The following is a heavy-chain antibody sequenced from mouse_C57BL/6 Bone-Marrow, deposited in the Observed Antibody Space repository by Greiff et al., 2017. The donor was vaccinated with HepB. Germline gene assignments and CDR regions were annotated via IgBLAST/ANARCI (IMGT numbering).Heavy chain of an antibody. CDR1: GYTFTSYW. D-gene: IGHD1-1*01. J-gene: IGHJ2*01. CDR3: ARRALRALYFDY. V-gene: IGHV1-55*01. Sequence: QVHVKQPGAELVKPGASVKMSCKASGYTFTSYWITWVKQRPGQGLEWIGDIYPGSGSTNYNEKFKSKATLTVDTSSSTAYMQLSSLTSEDSAVYYCARRALRALYFDYWGQGTTLTVSS. CDR2: IYPGSGST.